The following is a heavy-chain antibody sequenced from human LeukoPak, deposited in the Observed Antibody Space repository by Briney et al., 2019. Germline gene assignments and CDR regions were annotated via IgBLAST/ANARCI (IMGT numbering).Heavy chain of an antibody. J-gene: IGHJ4*02. CDR3: AREFRGGACFDY. CDR1: GLTFSSYA. D-gene: IGHD4/OR15-4a*01. CDR2: ISYDGSNK. Sequence: AGGSLRLSCAASGLTFSSYAMHWVRQAPGKGLEWVAVISYDGSNKYYADSVKGRFTISRDNSKNTLYLQMNSLRAEDTAVYYCAREFRGGACFDYWGQGTLVTVSS. V-gene: IGHV3-30*04.